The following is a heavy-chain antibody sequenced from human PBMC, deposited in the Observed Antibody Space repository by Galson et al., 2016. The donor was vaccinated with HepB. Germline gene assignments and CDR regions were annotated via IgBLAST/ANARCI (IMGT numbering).Heavy chain of an antibody. CDR2: IIPIFGTA. V-gene: IGHV1-69*13. CDR1: GGTFDTYV. D-gene: IGHD5-24*01. CDR3: ARTGYMSVRDGTSYYCKY. Sequence: SVKVSCKASGGTFDTYVFSWVRQAPGQGLEWMGGIIPIFGTADYARKFQGRVTITADESTTTAYLELRSLRSEDTAVYYCARTGYMSVRDGTSYYCKYWGQGTLVIVSS. J-gene: IGHJ4*02.